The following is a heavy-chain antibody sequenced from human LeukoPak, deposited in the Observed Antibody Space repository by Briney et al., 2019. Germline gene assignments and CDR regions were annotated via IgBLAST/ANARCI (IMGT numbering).Heavy chain of an antibody. CDR3: AKPGINVWYYFDY. CDR1: GFTSSSYA. Sequence: GGSLRLSCAASGFTSSSYAMTWVRQAPGKGLEWVSSITGRGGSTYYADSVKGRFTISRDNSENTLYLQINSLRADDTAVYYCAKPGINVWYYFDYWGQGTLVTVSS. V-gene: IGHV3-23*01. J-gene: IGHJ4*02. CDR2: ITGRGGST. D-gene: IGHD3-16*01.